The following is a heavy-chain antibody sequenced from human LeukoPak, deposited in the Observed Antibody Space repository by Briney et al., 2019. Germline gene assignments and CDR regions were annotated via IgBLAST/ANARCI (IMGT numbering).Heavy chain of an antibody. CDR3: ARAGVVPADQFDY. D-gene: IGHD2-2*01. CDR2: INHSGST. Sequence: ETLSLTCAVYGGSFSGYYWSWIRQPPGKGLEWIGEINHSGSTNYNPSLKSRVTISVDTSKNQFSLKLSSVTAADTAVYYCARAGVVPADQFDYWGQGTLVTVSS. V-gene: IGHV4-34*01. J-gene: IGHJ4*02. CDR1: GGSFSGYY.